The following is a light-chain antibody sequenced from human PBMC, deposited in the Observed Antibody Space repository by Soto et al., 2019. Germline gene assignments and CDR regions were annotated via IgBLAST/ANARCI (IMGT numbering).Light chain of an antibody. V-gene: IGLV2-14*03. J-gene: IGLJ1*01. CDR3: SAYTVSRTYV. CDR1: SSDVGAYNF. CDR2: NVY. Sequence: QSALTQPGSVSGSIGESITISCTGISSDVGAYNFVSWHQQHPGKAPKLMIYNVYDRPSVISYRFSGSKSGNTASLTISGLQGEDEADYYCSAYTVSRTYVFGTGTKVTVL.